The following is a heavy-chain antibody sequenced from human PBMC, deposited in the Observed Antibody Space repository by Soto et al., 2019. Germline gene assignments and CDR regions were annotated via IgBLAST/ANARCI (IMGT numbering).Heavy chain of an antibody. Sequence: QLQLQESGPGLVKPWETLSLTCTVSGDSISSSNYFWGWIRQPPGKGLEWIGTIFYSGSTYYNPSLKSRVTISVDTSENQFSLRLISVTAADTALYYCARRYGWLYFDYWGQGSLVTVSS. J-gene: IGHJ4*02. CDR1: GDSISSSNYF. CDR3: ARRYGWLYFDY. D-gene: IGHD6-19*01. V-gene: IGHV4-39*01. CDR2: IFYSGST.